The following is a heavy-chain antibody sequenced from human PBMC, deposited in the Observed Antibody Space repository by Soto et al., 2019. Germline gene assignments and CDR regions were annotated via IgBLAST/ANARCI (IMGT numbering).Heavy chain of an antibody. CDR1: GFTVSTYG. CDR2: ISRDGGTK. V-gene: IGHV3-30*03. CDR3: TGEGASGY. J-gene: IGHJ4*02. D-gene: IGHD2-8*02. Sequence: QVQLVESGGGVVQPGRSLRLSCAVSGFTVSTYGMHWVRQAPGKGLEWVAVISRDGGTKYYADSVKGRFTISRDNSRNTLFLEMNRLRSDDMAVYYCTGEGASGYWGQGTLVTVSS.